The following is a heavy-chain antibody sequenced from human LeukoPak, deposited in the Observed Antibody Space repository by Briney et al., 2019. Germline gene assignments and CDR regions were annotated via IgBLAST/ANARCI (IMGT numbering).Heavy chain of an antibody. CDR2: IYSGGST. CDR1: GFTVSSNY. J-gene: IGHJ4*02. Sequence: HPGGSLRLSCAASGFTVSSNYMSWVRQAPGKGLEWVSVIYSGGSTYYADSVKGRFTISRDNSKNTLYLQMNSLRAEDTAVYYCARDSLDQYCSGGSCYGYFDYWGQGTLVTVSS. D-gene: IGHD2-15*01. CDR3: ARDSLDQYCSGGSCYGYFDY. V-gene: IGHV3-53*01.